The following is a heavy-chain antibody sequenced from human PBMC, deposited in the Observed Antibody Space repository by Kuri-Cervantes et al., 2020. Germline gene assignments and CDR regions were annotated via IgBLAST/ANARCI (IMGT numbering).Heavy chain of an antibody. V-gene: IGHV3-30*02. D-gene: IGHD3-10*01. CDR1: GFTFSSFG. J-gene: IGHJ4*02. CDR3: VKDRGSGFFDY. Sequence: GGSLRLSCAVSGFTFSSFGMHWVRHSPGKGLEWVAFIRYDGNIKFYADSVKGRFTISRDNSKNTLYLQMGSLRVEDAAVYYCVKDRGSGFFDYWGQGSLVTVSS. CDR2: IRYDGNIK.